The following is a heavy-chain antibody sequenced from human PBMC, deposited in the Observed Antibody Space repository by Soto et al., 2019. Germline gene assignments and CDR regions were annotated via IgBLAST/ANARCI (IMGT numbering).Heavy chain of an antibody. Sequence: GGSLRLSCASSGFTSRNYAMNWVRQAPGKGLECVSAVSGSGDNTYYADSVKGRFTISRDNSNNTLHLHMSGLRAEDTATYYCARAARAATALSSYNNWLDPGGEGTLVTVAS. CDR1: GFTSRNYA. J-gene: IGHJ5*01. V-gene: IGHV3-23*01. D-gene: IGHD6-13*01. CDR3: ARAARAATALSSYNNWLDP. CDR2: VSGSGDNT.